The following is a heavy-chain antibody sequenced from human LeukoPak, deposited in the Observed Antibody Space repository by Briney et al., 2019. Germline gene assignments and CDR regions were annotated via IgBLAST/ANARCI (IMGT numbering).Heavy chain of an antibody. CDR3: AKDGQSFNSMYDYFDS. V-gene: IGHV3-23*01. CDR1: GFTLRNFA. D-gene: IGHD2-8*01. J-gene: IGHJ4*02. Sequence: GGALRLSCSASGFTLRNFAISWVRQAPGKGLEWVSSIGGGDTHYADSVKGRFTISRDDSRSTVDLQISSLRAEDTAVYYCAKDGQSFNSMYDYFDSWGQGTLVTVSS. CDR2: IGGGDT.